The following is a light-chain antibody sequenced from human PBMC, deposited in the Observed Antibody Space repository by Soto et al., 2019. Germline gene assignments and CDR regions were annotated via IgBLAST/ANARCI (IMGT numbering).Light chain of an antibody. CDR2: DVN. CDR3: NSYTTSGAVV. J-gene: IGLJ3*02. V-gene: IGLV2-14*03. CDR1: SSDVGGYNF. Sequence: QSALTQPASVSGSPGQSITISCTGTSSDVGGYNFVSWYQQHPGNAPKLIIYDVNSRPSGVSNRFSGSKSGNAASLTISGLQAEDEALYYCNSYTTSGAVVFGGGTKLTVL.